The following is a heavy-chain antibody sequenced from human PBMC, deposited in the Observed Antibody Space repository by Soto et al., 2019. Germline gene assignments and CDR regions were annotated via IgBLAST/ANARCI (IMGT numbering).Heavy chain of an antibody. CDR3: ARAQFLKDYDSSGYPGLGY. J-gene: IGHJ4*02. D-gene: IGHD3-22*01. CDR1: GYTFTSYY. Sequence: GASVKVSCKASGYTFTSYYMHWVRQAPGQGLEWMGIINPSGGSTSYAQKFQGRVTMTRDTSTSTVYMELSSLRSEDTAVYYCARAQFLKDYDSSGYPGLGYWGQGTLVTVSS. CDR2: INPSGGST. V-gene: IGHV1-46*01.